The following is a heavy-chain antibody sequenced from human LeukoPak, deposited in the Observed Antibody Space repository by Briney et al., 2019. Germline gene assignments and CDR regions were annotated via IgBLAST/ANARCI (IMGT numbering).Heavy chain of an antibody. J-gene: IGHJ4*02. CDR1: GFTFSTYR. CDR2: IKQDGSEK. V-gene: IGHV3-7*01. Sequence: GGSLRLSCAASGFTFSTYRMSWVRQAPGKGLEWVANIKQDGSEKHYVDSVKGRFTISRDNAKNSLYLQMNSLRAEDTAVYYCAKPSDPIYYDSSGPLFFWGQGTLVTVSS. D-gene: IGHD3-22*01. CDR3: AKPSDPIYYDSSGPLFF.